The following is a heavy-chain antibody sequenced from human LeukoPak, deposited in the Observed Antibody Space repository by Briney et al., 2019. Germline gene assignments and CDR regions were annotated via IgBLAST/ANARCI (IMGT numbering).Heavy chain of an antibody. CDR2: ISYDGSNK. D-gene: IGHD5-12*01. Sequence: GGSLRLSCAASGFTFSSYAMHWVGQAPGKGLEWVAVISYDGSNKYYADSVKGRFTISRDNSKNTLYLQMNSLRAEDTAVYYCARVDIVATSDYWGQGTLVTVSS. CDR1: GFTFSSYA. J-gene: IGHJ4*02. CDR3: ARVDIVATSDY. V-gene: IGHV3-30*04.